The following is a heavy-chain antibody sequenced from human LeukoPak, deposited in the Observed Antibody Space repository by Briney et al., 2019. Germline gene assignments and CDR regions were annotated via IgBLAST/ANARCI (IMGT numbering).Heavy chain of an antibody. CDR1: GLTFSSYG. CDR2: IWYDGSNK. Sequence: GRSLRLSCTASGLTFSSYGMLGVRQAPGKGLEWVEVIWYDGSNKYYADSVKGRFTISRDNSKSTLYLQMNSLRVEDTAEYFCGRDPNGDYVGAFEFWGQGIKVAVSS. D-gene: IGHD3-16*01. V-gene: IGHV3-33*01. CDR3: GRDPNGDYVGAFEF. J-gene: IGHJ3*01.